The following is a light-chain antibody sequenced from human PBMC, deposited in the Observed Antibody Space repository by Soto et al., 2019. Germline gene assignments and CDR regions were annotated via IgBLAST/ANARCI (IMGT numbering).Light chain of an antibody. J-gene: IGKJ4*01. Sequence: DIQMTQSPSSLSASVGDRVTISCRASQSISRFLNWYQQKPGKAPKLLIYTSSNLQSGVPSRFSGGGSGTDFTLTISGLQPEDLATYYCQQSYSDVTFGGGTKVEI. CDR1: QSISRF. V-gene: IGKV1-39*01. CDR2: TSS. CDR3: QQSYSDVT.